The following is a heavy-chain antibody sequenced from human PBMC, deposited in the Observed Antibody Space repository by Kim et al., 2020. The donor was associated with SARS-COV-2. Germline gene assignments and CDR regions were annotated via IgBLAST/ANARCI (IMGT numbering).Heavy chain of an antibody. D-gene: IGHD2-2*01. J-gene: IGHJ4*02. V-gene: IGHV3-23*01. Sequence: ADSVKGRFTISRDNSKNTLYQQMNSLRAEDTAVYYCAKADCSSTSCYEGYWGQGTLVTVSS. CDR3: AKADCSSTSCYEGY.